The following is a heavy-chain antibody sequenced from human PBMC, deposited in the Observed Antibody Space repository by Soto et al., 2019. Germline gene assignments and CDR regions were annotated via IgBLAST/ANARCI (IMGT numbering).Heavy chain of an antibody. Sequence: SETLSLTCSVSGGSISTSRSYWAWIRQPPGKGLEWLANIFYSGSTFYNPSLASRVSVSVDTSKNEFSLKLSSVTAADTAVYYCARDRKRQLGGINWGQGTLVTVSS. J-gene: IGHJ4*02. V-gene: IGHV4-39*07. CDR3: ARDRKRQLGGIN. D-gene: IGHD6-6*01. CDR2: IFYSGST. CDR1: GGSISTSRSY.